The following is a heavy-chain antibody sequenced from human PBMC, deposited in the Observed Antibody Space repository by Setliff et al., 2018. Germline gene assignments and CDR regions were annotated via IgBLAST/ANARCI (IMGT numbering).Heavy chain of an antibody. J-gene: IGHJ4*02. Sequence: ASETLSLTCTVSGGSINSMSYYWGWIRQPPGKGLEWIGSIYHSGSSYYNPSLRSRVTISVDTSTNQFSLKLRSVTAADTAMYYCAGTPALGTSWLSPFDYWGQGTLV. V-gene: IGHV4-39*07. CDR1: GGSINSMSYY. CDR2: IYHSGSS. CDR3: AGTPALGTSWLSPFDY. D-gene: IGHD5-12*01.